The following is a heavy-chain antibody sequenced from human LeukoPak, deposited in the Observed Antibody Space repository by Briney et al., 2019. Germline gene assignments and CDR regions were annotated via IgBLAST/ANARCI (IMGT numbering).Heavy chain of an antibody. V-gene: IGHV3-30-3*01. CDR1: GFTFSTYS. Sequence: GGSLRLSCAASGFTFSTYSMHWVRQAPGKGLEWVAVISYDGSSESYADSVKGRFTISRDNSKNTLYLQMNSLRPEDTAMYYCARGFSAAGGWGQGTLVTVSS. D-gene: IGHD6-13*01. CDR3: ARGFSAAGG. J-gene: IGHJ1*01. CDR2: ISYDGSSE.